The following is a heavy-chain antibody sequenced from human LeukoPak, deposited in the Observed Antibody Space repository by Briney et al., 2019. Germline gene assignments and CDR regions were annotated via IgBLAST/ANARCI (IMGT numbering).Heavy chain of an antibody. V-gene: IGHV3-23*01. CDR3: AKDRLDY. Sequence: GGSLRLSCAASGFTFSNYAMSWVRQVPGKGLEWVSAITGSGGSTYYADSLKGRFTISGDNSKNTLYLQMNSLRAEDTAIYYCAKDRLDYWGQGTLVTVSS. CDR2: ITGSGGST. J-gene: IGHJ4*02. CDR1: GFTFSNYA.